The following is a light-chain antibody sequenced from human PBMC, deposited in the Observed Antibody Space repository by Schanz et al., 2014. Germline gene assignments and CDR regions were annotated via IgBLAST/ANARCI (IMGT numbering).Light chain of an antibody. CDR2: GAS. Sequence: EIVMTQSPATLSVSPGERATLSCRASQSVSSNLAWYQQKPGQAPRLLIYGASGRATGIPARFSGSGSGTDFTLTISSLEPEDFAVYYCQQYGSSPLYTFGQGTKLEIK. CDR1: QSVSSN. CDR3: QQYGSSPLYT. V-gene: IGKV3-20*01. J-gene: IGKJ2*01.